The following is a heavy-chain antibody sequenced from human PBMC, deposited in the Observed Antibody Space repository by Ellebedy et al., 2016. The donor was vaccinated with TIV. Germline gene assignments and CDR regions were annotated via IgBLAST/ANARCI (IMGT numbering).Heavy chain of an antibody. V-gene: IGHV1-18*01. CDR1: GYTFTSYG. CDR2: ISAYNGNT. J-gene: IGHJ4*02. D-gene: IGHD5-24*01. CDR3: ATPPTRWDY. Sequence: AASVKVSCKASGYTFTSYGISWVRQAPGQGLEWMGWISAYNGNTNYAQKLQGRVTMTRNTSISTAYMELSSLRSEDTAVYYYATPPTRWDYWGQGTLVTVSS.